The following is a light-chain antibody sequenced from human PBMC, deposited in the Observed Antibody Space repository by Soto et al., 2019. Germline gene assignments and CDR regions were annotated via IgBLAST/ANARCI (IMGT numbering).Light chain of an antibody. J-gene: IGLJ1*01. CDR1: SSDVGGYKY. CDR2: EVN. Sequence: QSALTQPASVSGSPGQSITISCTGTSSDVGGYKYVSWYQQHPGKAPKLMIYEVNNRPSGVSNRFSGSKSGNTASLTISGLQAEDEADYYCSSYTISTTLYVFGTGTKLTVL. CDR3: SSYTISTTLYV. V-gene: IGLV2-14*01.